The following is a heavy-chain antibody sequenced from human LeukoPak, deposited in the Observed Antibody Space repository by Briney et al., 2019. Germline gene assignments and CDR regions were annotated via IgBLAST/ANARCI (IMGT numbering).Heavy chain of an antibody. CDR3: AKDPASRAEDNFDI. CDR2: ISYDGTDK. CDR1: GFTFSSYS. Sequence: GGSLRLSCAASGFTFSSYSMNWVRQAPGKGLEWVAIISYDGTDKYYADSVKGRFTISRDNSENTLYVEINSLRTEDTAVYYCAKDPASRAEDNFDIWGQGTMVTVSS. V-gene: IGHV3-30*18. D-gene: IGHD2-15*01. J-gene: IGHJ3*02.